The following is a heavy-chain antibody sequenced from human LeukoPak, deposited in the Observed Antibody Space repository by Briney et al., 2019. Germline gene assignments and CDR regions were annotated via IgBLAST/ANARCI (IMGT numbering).Heavy chain of an antibody. CDR2: IKQDGSEK. Sequence: GGSLRLSCAASGFTFSSYWMSWVRQAPGKGLEWVANIKQDGSEKYYVDSVKGRFTISRDNAKNSLYLQMNSLRAEDAAVYYCARAGALTTVTTLPYYYYYYYGMDVWGQGTTVTVSS. D-gene: IGHD4-17*01. CDR3: ARAGALTTVTTLPYYYYYYYGMDV. J-gene: IGHJ6*02. CDR1: GFTFSSYW. V-gene: IGHV3-7*01.